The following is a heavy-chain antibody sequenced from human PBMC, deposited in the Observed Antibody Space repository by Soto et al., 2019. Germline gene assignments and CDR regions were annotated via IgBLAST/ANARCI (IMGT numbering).Heavy chain of an antibody. V-gene: IGHV3-23*04. D-gene: IGHD5-18*01. CDR3: ASGGLHGYTNGGLSYFHS. J-gene: IGHJ4*02. CDR2: ISGSDGGA. Sequence: EVQLVESGGGLVQPGRSLRLSCAASGLTFDDYAMHWVRQPPGKGLEWVSGISGSDGGAYYADSVKGRFTISRDNSRSTLYLQMNSLRVEDTAVYYCASGGLHGYTNGGLSYFHSWGQGTLVTVSS. CDR1: GLTFDDYA.